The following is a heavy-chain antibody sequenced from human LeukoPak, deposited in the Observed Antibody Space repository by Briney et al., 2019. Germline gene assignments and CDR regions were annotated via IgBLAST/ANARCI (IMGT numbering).Heavy chain of an antibody. V-gene: IGHV3-21*01. CDR1: GFTFSSYS. D-gene: IGHD1-26*01. J-gene: IGHJ4*02. Sequence: GGSVRLSCAASGFTFSSYSMNWVRQAPGKGLEWVSSISSSSSYIYYADSVKGRFTITRDNAKNSLYMQMNSRRAEDTALYYCARASSGSYYFDYWGQGTLVTVSS. CDR3: ARASSGSYYFDY. CDR2: ISSSSSYI.